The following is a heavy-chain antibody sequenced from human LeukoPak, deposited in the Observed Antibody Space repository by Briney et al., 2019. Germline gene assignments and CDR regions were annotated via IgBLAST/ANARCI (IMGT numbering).Heavy chain of an antibody. CDR3: ARARWLHEQDAFDI. D-gene: IGHD5-24*01. V-gene: IGHV4-59*01. J-gene: IGHJ3*02. Sequence: PSETLSLTCTVFGGSISSYYWSWIRQPPGKGLEWIGYIYYSGSTNYNPSLKSRVTISVDTSKNQFSLKLSSVTAADTAVYYCARARWLHEQDAFDIWGQGTMVTVSS. CDR1: GGSISSYY. CDR2: IYYSGST.